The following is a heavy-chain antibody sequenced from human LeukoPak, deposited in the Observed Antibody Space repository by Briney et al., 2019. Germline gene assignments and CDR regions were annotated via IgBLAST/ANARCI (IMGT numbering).Heavy chain of an antibody. D-gene: IGHD2-8*02. Sequence: PGGSLRLSCAATGFTFSSYWMHWVRQAPGKGLVWVSRIKSDGSSTSYADSVKGRFTISRDNAKNTLYLQMNSLRAEDTAVYYCARDQLYCTGGICYFDYWGQGTLVTVSS. V-gene: IGHV3-74*01. J-gene: IGHJ4*02. CDR3: ARDQLYCTGGICYFDY. CDR1: GFTFSSYW. CDR2: IKSDGSST.